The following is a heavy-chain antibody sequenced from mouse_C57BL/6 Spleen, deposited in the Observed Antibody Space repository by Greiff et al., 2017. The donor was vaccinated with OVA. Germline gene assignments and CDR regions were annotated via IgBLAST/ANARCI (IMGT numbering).Heavy chain of an antibody. V-gene: IGHV14-4*01. Sequence: ESGAELVRPGASVKLSCTASGFNIKDDYMHWVKQRPEQGLEWIGWIDPENGDTEYASKFQGRVTITADTPSNTAYLQLSSLTSEDTAVYYCTAYYYGSSSWFAYWGQGTLVTVSA. J-gene: IGHJ3*01. D-gene: IGHD1-1*01. CDR1: GFNIKDDY. CDR2: IDPENGDT. CDR3: TAYYYGSSSWFAY.